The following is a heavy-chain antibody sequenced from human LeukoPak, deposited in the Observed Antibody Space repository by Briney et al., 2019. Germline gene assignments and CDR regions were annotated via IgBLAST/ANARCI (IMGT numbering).Heavy chain of an antibody. CDR3: AREQRGGYYGYYFDY. V-gene: IGHV3-33*01. CDR1: GFTFSSYG. Sequence: GGSLRLSCAASGFTFSSYGMHWVRQAPGKGLEWVAVIWYDGSNKYYADSVKGRFTISRDNSKNTLYLQMNSLRAEDTAVYYCAREQRGGYYGYYFDYWGQGTLVTVSS. J-gene: IGHJ4*02. D-gene: IGHD1-26*01. CDR2: IWYDGSNK.